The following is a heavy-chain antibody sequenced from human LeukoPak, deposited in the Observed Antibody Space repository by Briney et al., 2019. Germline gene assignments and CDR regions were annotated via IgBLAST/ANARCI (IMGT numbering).Heavy chain of an antibody. CDR2: IYTSGST. CDR1: GGSISSYY. D-gene: IGHD4-17*01. Sequence: SETLSLTCTVSGGSISSYYWSWLRQPAGKGLEWIRRIYTSGSTNYNPSLKSRVTMSVDTSKNQFSLKLSSVTAADTAVYYCAREQGYDDYNYDYWGQGTLVTVSS. J-gene: IGHJ4*02. V-gene: IGHV4-4*07. CDR3: AREQGYDDYNYDY.